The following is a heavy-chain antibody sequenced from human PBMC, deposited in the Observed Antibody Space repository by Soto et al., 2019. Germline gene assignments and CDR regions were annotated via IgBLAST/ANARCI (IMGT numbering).Heavy chain of an antibody. D-gene: IGHD2-15*01. CDR1: GGSISHGY. J-gene: IGHJ4*02. V-gene: IGHV4-59*12. CDR3: ARSDYVYCSGGSCFFDL. CDR2: IYYTGST. Sequence: PSETLSLTCTVSGGSISHGYWSWIRQPPGKGLEWIGKIYYTGSTNYNPSLKSRVTISVDAAKKQLSLNLRSVTAADTAVYFCARSDYVYCSGGSCFFDLWGQGTLVTVSS.